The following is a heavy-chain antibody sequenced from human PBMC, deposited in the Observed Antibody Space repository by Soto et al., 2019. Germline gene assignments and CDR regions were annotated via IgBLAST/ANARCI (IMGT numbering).Heavy chain of an antibody. CDR3: ARQEWLQSISDV. J-gene: IGHJ6*02. D-gene: IGHD5-12*01. CDR2: IYPGDSDT. Sequence: GESLKISCKDSGYNFSSSSIGWVRQMPGKGLEWMGIIYPGDSDTRYSPSFQGQVTISADKSISTAYLQWSSLKASDTAMYYCARQEWLQSISDVWGQGTTVTVSS. CDR1: GYNFSSSS. V-gene: IGHV5-51*01.